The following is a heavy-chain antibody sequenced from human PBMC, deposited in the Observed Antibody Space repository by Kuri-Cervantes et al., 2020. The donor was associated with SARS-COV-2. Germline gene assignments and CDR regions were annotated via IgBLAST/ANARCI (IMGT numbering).Heavy chain of an antibody. CDR1: GGSISSYY. Sequence: GGSLRLSCTVSGGSISSYYWSWVRQAPGKGLEWVSAISGSGGSTYYADSVKGRFTISRDNSKNTLYLQMNSLRAEDTAVYYCAKEGFFYGSGRHFDYWGQGTLVTVSS. CDR2: ISGSGGST. V-gene: IGHV3-23*01. CDR3: AKEGFFYGSGRHFDY. J-gene: IGHJ4*02. D-gene: IGHD3-10*01.